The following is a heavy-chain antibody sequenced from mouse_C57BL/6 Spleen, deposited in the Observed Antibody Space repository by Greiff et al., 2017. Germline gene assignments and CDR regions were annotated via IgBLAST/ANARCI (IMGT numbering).Heavy chain of an antibody. CDR1: GYTFTSYT. J-gene: IGHJ2*01. D-gene: IGHD1-1*02. Sequence: VQLQQSGAELARPGASVKMSCKASGYTFTSYTMHWVKQRPGQGLEWIGYINPSSGYTKYNQKFKDKATLTADKSSSTAYIQLSSLTSEDSAVYDCARGVVYFDYWGQGTTLTVSS. CDR3: ARGVVYFDY. V-gene: IGHV1-4*01. CDR2: INPSSGYT.